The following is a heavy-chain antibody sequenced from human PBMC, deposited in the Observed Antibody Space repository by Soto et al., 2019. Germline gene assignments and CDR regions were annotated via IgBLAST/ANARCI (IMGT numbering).Heavy chain of an antibody. Sequence: QITLKESGPTLVRPTQTLTLTCTFSGFSLSTSGLGVGWIRQPPGKALEWLALIYWNYDKRYSPSQKARLTITKDPSKNQVVLTMTNMDPVDTATYFCAHRPSGWYLFDYWGQGTLVTVSS. V-gene: IGHV2-5*01. J-gene: IGHJ4*02. CDR1: GFSLSTSGLG. D-gene: IGHD6-19*01. CDR2: IYWNYDK. CDR3: AHRPSGWYLFDY.